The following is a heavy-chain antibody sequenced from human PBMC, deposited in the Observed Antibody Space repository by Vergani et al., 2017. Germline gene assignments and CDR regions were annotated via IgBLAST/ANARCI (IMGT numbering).Heavy chain of an antibody. CDR2: IYHSGST. CDR1: GGSISSYY. J-gene: IGHJ6*02. V-gene: IGHV4-38-2*02. CDR3: AREKSSSSKDTYYYYYGMDV. Sequence: QVQLQESGPGLVKPSETLSLTCTVSGGSISSYYWSWIRQPPGKGLEWIGSIYHSGSTYYNPSLKSRVTISVDTSKNQFSLKLSSVTAADTAVYYCAREKSSSSKDTYYYYYGMDVWGQGTTVTVSS. D-gene: IGHD6-6*01.